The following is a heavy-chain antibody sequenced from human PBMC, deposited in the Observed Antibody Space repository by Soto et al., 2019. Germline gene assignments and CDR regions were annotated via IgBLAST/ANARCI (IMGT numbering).Heavy chain of an antibody. D-gene: IGHD3-10*01. CDR2: ISGSGDRT. V-gene: IGHV3-23*01. CDR3: ANSDRGGSGTSNF. J-gene: IGHJ4*02. CDR1: GFAFNTYA. Sequence: EVQLLESGGGLVQPGGSLRLSCAASGFAFNTYAMDWVRQAPGKGLEWVSSISGSGDRTYYADSVKGRFTISRDNSEKTLYLEMNSLRAEDTAVYYCANSDRGGSGTSNFWGQGTLVTVSS.